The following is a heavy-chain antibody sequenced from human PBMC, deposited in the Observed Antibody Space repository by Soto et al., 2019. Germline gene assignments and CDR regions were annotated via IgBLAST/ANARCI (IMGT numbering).Heavy chain of an antibody. CDR2: IYPADSDI. Sequence: ESLKIYCKGSGYSFTNHWIDWVRQIPGKGLQWMGVIYPADSDIKYSPTFQGHVTLSVDKSTSTAYLQWSGLKASDTGVYFCARRIYGANDYWGQGTQVTVSS. V-gene: IGHV5-51*01. CDR3: ARRIYGANDY. CDR1: GYSFTNHW. J-gene: IGHJ4*02. D-gene: IGHD4-17*01.